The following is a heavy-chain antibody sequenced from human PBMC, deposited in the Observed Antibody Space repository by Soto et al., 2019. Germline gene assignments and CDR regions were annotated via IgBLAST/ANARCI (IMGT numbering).Heavy chain of an antibody. D-gene: IGHD3-3*01. V-gene: IGHV3-30*18. J-gene: IGHJ4*02. CDR3: AKDRVIRPQYYDFWSGYYISNLIDY. Sequence: GGSLRLSCAASGFTFSSYGMHWVRQAPGKGLEWVAVISYDGSNKYYADSVKGRFTISRDNSKNTLYLQMNSLRAEDTAVYYCAKDRVIRPQYYDFWSGYYISNLIDYWGQGTLVTVSS. CDR1: GFTFSSYG. CDR2: ISYDGSNK.